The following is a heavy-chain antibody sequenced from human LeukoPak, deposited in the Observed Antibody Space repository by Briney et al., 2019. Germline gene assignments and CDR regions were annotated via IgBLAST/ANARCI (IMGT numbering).Heavy chain of an antibody. Sequence: SIASDSYFWAWIRQPPGKGLEWIGSIYYPESTHYNPSLESRVTISVDTSKYQVSLTLSSVTATDTAVYYCVRHVSSGWDYYNGLDVWGQGTXV. D-gene: IGHD6-19*01. CDR3: VRHVSSGWDYYNGLDV. CDR2: IYYPEST. J-gene: IGHJ6*02. CDR1: SIASDSYF. V-gene: IGHV4-39*01.